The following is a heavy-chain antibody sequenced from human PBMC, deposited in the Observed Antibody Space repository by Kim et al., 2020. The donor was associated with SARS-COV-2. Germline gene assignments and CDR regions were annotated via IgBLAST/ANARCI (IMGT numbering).Heavy chain of an antibody. CDR3: ARDLPPEVTIFGVVLRADYIAD. D-gene: IGHD3-3*01. Sequence: ASVKVSCKASGYTFTGYYMHWVRQAPGQGLEWMGRINPNSGGTNYAQKFQGRVTMTRDTSISTAYMELSRLRSDDTAVYYCARDLPPEVTIFGVVLRADYIADWSQGTLLTVPS. CDR2: INPNSGGT. CDR1: GYTFTGYY. V-gene: IGHV1-2*06. J-gene: IGHJ4*02.